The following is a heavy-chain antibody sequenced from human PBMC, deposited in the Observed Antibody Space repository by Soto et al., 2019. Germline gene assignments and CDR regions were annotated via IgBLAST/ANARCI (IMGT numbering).Heavy chain of an antibody. V-gene: IGHV1-8*01. CDR1: GYTFTSYD. CDR2: MNPNSGNT. D-gene: IGHD3-9*01. J-gene: IGHJ6*03. Sequence: ASVKVSCKASGYTFTSYDINWARQATGQGQEWMGCMNPNSGNTGYAQKFKSRVTTTRNASISTAYMELSSLRSEDTAVYYCATPGNVLRYFADFGYYYMDVWGKGTTVTVSS. CDR3: ATPGNVLRYFADFGYYYMDV.